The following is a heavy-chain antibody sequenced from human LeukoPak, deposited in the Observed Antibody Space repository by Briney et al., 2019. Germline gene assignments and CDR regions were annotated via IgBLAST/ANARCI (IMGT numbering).Heavy chain of an antibody. V-gene: IGHV3-11*01. CDR2: IRSSGSTI. CDR1: GFTFSDYY. Sequence: GGSLRLFCAASGFTFSDYYMSWIRQAPGKGLEWVSYIRSSGSTIYYADSVKGRFTISRDNAKNSLYLQMNSLRAEDTAVYYCARVPAGDHWGVLDYWGQGTLVTVSS. CDR3: ARVPAGDHWGVLDY. J-gene: IGHJ4*02. D-gene: IGHD7-27*01.